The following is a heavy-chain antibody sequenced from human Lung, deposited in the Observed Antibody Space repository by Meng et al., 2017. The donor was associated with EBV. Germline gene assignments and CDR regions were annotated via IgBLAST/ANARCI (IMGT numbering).Heavy chain of an antibody. CDR2: ISAYNGNT. V-gene: IGHV1-18*01. CDR1: GYTFTSYG. D-gene: IGHD6-13*01. J-gene: IGHJ5*02. Sequence: QAQRVQSVAEVKKPGGSVKVSCMASGYTFTSYGISWVRQAPGQGLEWMGWISAYNGNTNYAQKLQGRVTMTTDTSTSTAYMALRSLRSDDTAVYYCAASSSSWYQNWFDPWGQGTLVTVSS. CDR3: AASSSSWYQNWFDP.